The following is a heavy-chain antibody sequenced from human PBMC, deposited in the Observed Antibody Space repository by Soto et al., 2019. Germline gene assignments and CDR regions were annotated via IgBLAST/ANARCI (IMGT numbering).Heavy chain of an antibody. CDR2: ISWNSGSI. V-gene: IGHV3-9*01. Sequence: EVQLVESGGGLVQPGRSLRLSCAASGFTFDDYAMHWVRQAPGKGLEWVSGISWNSGSIGYADSVKGRFTISRDNAKNSLYLQMNSLRAEDTALYYCAKGQSYYYDSSGPMHAFDIWGQGTMVTASS. D-gene: IGHD3-22*01. CDR1: GFTFDDYA. J-gene: IGHJ3*02. CDR3: AKGQSYYYDSSGPMHAFDI.